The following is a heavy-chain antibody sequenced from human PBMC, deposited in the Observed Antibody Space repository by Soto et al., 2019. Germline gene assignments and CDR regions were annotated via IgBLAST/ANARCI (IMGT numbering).Heavy chain of an antibody. CDR3: ARDLKRYYDSSGYGYYYYGMDV. J-gene: IGHJ6*02. CDR2: IIPIFGSA. V-gene: IGHV1-69*01. Sequence: QVQLVQSGAEVKKPGSSVKVSCKASGGTFSSYAISWVRQAPGQGLEWMGGIIPIFGSANYAQKFQGRVTITADEATSTAYMALSSLRSEDTAVYYCARDLKRYYDSSGYGYYYYGMDVWGQGTTVTVSS. CDR1: GGTFSSYA. D-gene: IGHD3-22*01.